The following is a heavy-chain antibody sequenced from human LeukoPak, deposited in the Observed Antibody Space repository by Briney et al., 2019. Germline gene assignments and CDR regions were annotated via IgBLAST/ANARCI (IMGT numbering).Heavy chain of an antibody. CDR1: GFTFSRYS. J-gene: IGHJ3*02. CDR2: ISSTSAHI. Sequence: PGGSLRLSCVASGFTFSRYSINWVRQAPGKGLQRVSSISSTSAHIYYADPVKGRFTISRDNAKNSLYLEMNSLRVDDTALYYCATRVTADSYDASDIWGQGTLVTVSS. D-gene: IGHD6-13*01. V-gene: IGHV3-21*01. CDR3: ATRVTADSYDASDI.